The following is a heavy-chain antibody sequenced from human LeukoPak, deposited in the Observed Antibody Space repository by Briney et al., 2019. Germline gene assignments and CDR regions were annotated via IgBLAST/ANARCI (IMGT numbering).Heavy chain of an antibody. V-gene: IGHV1-69*06. CDR3: ARLPSLTGPFDY. Sequence: ASVKVSCKASGGTFSSYAISWVRQAPGQGLEWMGGIIPIFGTANYAQKFQGRVTITADKSTSTAYMELSSLRSEDTAVYHCARLPSLTGPFDYWGQGTLVTVSS. CDR1: GGTFSSYA. J-gene: IGHJ4*02. D-gene: IGHD3-9*01. CDR2: IIPIFGTA.